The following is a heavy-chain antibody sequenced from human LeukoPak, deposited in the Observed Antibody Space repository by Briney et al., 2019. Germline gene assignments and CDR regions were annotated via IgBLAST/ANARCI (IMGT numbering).Heavy chain of an antibody. J-gene: IGHJ4*02. V-gene: IGHV3-23*01. CDR3: AKEAQNNYADY. CDR2: ISGGGGNT. Sequence: PGGSLRLSCAASGFIFSNYAMSWVRQAPGEGLEWVSAISGGGGNTYYADSVKGRFTIPRDNSKDTLYLQMSSLRAEDTAMYYCAKEAQNNYADYWGQGTLVTVSS. CDR1: GFIFSNYA. D-gene: IGHD1/OR15-1a*01.